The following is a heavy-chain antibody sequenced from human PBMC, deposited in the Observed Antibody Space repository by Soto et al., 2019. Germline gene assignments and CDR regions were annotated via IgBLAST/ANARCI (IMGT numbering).Heavy chain of an antibody. CDR1: GGTFSSYA. Sequence: QVQLVQSGAEVKKPGSSVKVSCKASGGTFSSYAISWVRQAPGQGLEWMGGIIPIFGTANYAQKFQGRVTITADKSTSTAYMELSSLRSGDTAVYYCARDRVYCGGDCYSGAFDIWGQGTMVTVSS. D-gene: IGHD2-21*02. CDR2: IIPIFGTA. J-gene: IGHJ3*02. V-gene: IGHV1-69*06. CDR3: ARDRVYCGGDCYSGAFDI.